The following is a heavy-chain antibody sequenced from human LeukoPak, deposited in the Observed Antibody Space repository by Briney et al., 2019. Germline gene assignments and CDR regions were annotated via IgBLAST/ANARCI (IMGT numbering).Heavy chain of an antibody. J-gene: IGHJ4*02. V-gene: IGHV1-46*01. CDR2: IYPSDGST. CDR3: ASAQEAFDY. Sequence: ASVKVSCKASGYSFTSNYIHWVRQAPGQGLEWMGMIYPSDGSTSYAQKFQGRVTVTRDTSTSTVHMELSGLRSEDTAVYYCASAQEAFDYWGQGTLVTVSS. CDR1: GYSFTSNY.